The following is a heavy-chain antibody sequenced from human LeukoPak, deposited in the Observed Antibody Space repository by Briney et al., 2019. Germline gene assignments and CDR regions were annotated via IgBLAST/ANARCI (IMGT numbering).Heavy chain of an antibody. D-gene: IGHD2-15*01. J-gene: IGHJ4*02. CDR3: ARDPLGYCSGGSCYFSSSGGFH. CDR2: ISYDGSNK. CDR1: GFTFSSYG. V-gene: IGHV3-30*03. Sequence: GGSLRLSCAASGFTFSSYGMSWVRQAPGKGLEWVAVISYDGSNKYYADSVKGRFTISRDNSKNSLYLQMNSLRAEDTAVYYCARDPLGYCSGGSCYFSSSGGFHWGQGTLVTVSS.